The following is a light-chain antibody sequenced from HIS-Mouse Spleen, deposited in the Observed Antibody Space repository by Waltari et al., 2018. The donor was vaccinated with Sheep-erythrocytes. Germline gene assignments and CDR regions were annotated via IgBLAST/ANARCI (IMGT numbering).Light chain of an antibody. J-gene: IGKJ3*01. CDR2: AAS. CDR3: QQSYSTPQFT. CDR1: QSISSY. Sequence: DIEMTQSPSSLSASVGDRVTITCRARQSISSYLNWYQQKPGQAPKLLIYAASSLQSGVPSRFSGSGSGTDFTLTISSLQPEDFATYYCQQSYSTPQFTFGPGTKVDIK. V-gene: IGKV1-39*01.